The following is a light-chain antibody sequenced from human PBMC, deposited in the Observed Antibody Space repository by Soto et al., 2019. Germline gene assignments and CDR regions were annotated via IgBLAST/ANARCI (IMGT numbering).Light chain of an antibody. V-gene: IGLV2-14*01. J-gene: IGLJ2*01. CDR3: SSYTTNNTLV. CDR2: EVS. Sequence: QSALTQPASVSGSPGQSIAISCTGTSSDVGTYNYVSWYQRYPGKAPKLIIYEVSNRPSGVSDRFSASKSDNTASLTISGLRPEDEAYYYCSSYTTNNTLVFGGGTKLTVL. CDR1: SSDVGTYNY.